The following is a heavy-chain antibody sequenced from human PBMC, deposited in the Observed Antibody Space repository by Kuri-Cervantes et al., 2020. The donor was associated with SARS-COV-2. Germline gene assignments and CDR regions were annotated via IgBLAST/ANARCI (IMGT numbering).Heavy chain of an antibody. D-gene: IGHD1-26*01. Sequence: ASVKVSCKASGGTFSSYAISWVRQAPGQGLEWMGWISAYNGNTNYAQKLQGRVTMTTDTSTCTAYMELRSLRSDDTAVYYCARGHSALKRELLPFDYWGQGTLVTVSS. J-gene: IGHJ4*02. CDR1: GGTFSSYA. CDR3: ARGHSALKRELLPFDY. V-gene: IGHV1-18*01. CDR2: ISAYNGNT.